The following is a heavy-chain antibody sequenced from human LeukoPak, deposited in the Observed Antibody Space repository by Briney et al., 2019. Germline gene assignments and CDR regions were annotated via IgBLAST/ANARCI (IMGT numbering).Heavy chain of an antibody. CDR3: ASFIMVREDHNYYGMDV. CDR2: INPNSGGT. D-gene: IGHD3-10*01. CDR1: GYTFTGYY. V-gene: IGHV1-2*02. J-gene: IGHJ6*02. Sequence: ASVKVSCKASGYTFTGYYMHWVRQAPGQGLEWMGWINPNSGGTNYAQKFQGRVTMTRDTSISTAYMELSRLRSDDTAVYYCASFIMVREDHNYYGMDVWGQGTTVTVSS.